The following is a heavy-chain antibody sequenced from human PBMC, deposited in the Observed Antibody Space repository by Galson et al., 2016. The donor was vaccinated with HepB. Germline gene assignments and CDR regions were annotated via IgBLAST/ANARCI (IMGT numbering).Heavy chain of an antibody. Sequence: QVQLQESGPGLAKPSQTLSLTCTVPGGPINSRGYYWSWTRQHPGKGLEWIGYIYHSGSTYYNPSLKSRATISVDTSKNQFSLKLSSVTAADTAVYYCARDRSSGSGNFGYWGQGTLVTVSS. CDR3: ARDRSSGSGNFGY. CDR1: GGPINSRGYY. CDR2: IYHSGST. V-gene: IGHV4-31*03. D-gene: IGHD3-10*01. J-gene: IGHJ4*02.